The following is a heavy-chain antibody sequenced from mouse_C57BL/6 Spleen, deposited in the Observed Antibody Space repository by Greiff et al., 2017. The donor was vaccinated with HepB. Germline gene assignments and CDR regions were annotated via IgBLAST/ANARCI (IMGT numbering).Heavy chain of an antibody. CDR1: GFTFSDYY. J-gene: IGHJ1*03. CDR3: ARGNYDRGYFDV. CDR2: INYDGSST. V-gene: IGHV5-16*01. D-gene: IGHD2-4*01. Sequence: EVKLVESEGGLVQPGRSMKLSCTASGFTFSDYYMAWVRQVPEKGLEWVANINYDGSSTYYLDSLKSRFIISRDNAKNILYLQMSSLKSEDTATYYCARGNYDRGYFDVWGTGTTVTVSS.